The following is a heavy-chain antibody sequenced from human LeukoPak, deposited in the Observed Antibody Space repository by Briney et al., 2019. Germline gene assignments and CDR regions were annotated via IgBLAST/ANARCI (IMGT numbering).Heavy chain of an antibody. V-gene: IGHV1-69*06. CDR1: GGTFSSYA. D-gene: IGHD3-9*01. Sequence: GSSVKVSCKASGGTFSSYAISWVRQAPGQGLEWMGGIIPIFGTANYAQKFQGRVTITADKSTSTAYMELSSLRSEDTAVYYCARESRALRYFDWLPRFDYWGQGTLVTVSS. J-gene: IGHJ4*02. CDR2: IIPIFGTA. CDR3: ARESRALRYFDWLPRFDY.